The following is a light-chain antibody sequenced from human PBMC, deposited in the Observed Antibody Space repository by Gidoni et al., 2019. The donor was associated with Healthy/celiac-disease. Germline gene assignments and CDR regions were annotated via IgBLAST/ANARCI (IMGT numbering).Light chain of an antibody. J-gene: IGKJ1*01. V-gene: IGKV1-39*01. CDR1: QSISSY. Sequence: DIQMTQSPSSLSASVGDRVTITCRASQSISSYLTWYQQKPGKAPKLLIYAASSLQSGVPSRFGGSGSGTDFTITISSLQPEDFATYYCQQSYSTPRTFGQGTKVEIK. CDR3: QQSYSTPRT. CDR2: AAS.